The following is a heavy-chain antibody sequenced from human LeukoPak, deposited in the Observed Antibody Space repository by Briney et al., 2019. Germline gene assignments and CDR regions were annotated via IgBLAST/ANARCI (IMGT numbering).Heavy chain of an antibody. CDR1: GYTFTSYY. Sequence: ASVKVSCKASGYTFTSYYMHWVRQAPGQGLEWMGIINPSGGSTSYAQKFQGRVTMTRDMSTSTVYMELSSLRSEDTAVYYCAKSYDLFYYYMDVWGKGTTVTVSS. CDR2: INPSGGST. CDR3: AKSYDLFYYYMDV. D-gene: IGHD1-1*01. J-gene: IGHJ6*03. V-gene: IGHV1-46*01.